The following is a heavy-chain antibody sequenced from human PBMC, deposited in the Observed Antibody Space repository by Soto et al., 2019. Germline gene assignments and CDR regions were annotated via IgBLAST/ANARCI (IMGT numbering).Heavy chain of an antibody. J-gene: IGHJ5*02. CDR1: VFSISTRGVG. CDR2: MCWDEDK. D-gene: IGHD5-12*01. CDR3: AHRTRGYAYYLDP. V-gene: IGHV2-5*02. Sequence: QITLKESGPTLVKPTQTITLTCCFSVFSISTRGVGVGWIRQPQGKALQWRALMCWDEDKWNSPSLRSRHTITAETTNNQVVLTTTNIYTVDTATYYSAHRTRGYAYYLDPWVQGTLVTVSS.